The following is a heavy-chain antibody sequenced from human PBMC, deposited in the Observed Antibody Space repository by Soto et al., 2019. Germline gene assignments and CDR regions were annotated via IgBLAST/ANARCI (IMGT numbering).Heavy chain of an antibody. J-gene: IGHJ4*02. D-gene: IGHD2-15*01. CDR3: SRDVVVGAKALNY. CDR2: IKEDGSEK. Sequence: GSLRLSCAASGFTFSNYWMTWVRQAPGKGLEWVANIKEDGSEKHYVDSVKGRFTISRDNAKNSLYLQMNSLRVEDTAVYFCSRDVVVGAKALNYWGQGALVTVS. V-gene: IGHV3-7*01. CDR1: GFTFSNYW.